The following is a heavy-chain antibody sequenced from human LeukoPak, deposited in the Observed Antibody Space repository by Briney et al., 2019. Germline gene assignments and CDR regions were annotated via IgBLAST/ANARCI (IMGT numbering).Heavy chain of an antibody. CDR2: INHSGST. CDR3: ARGLLYYYDSIGYSLHFDY. D-gene: IGHD3-22*01. J-gene: IGHJ4*02. CDR1: GGSFSGYY. V-gene: IGHV4-34*01. Sequence: SETLSLTCAVYGGSFSGYYWSWIRQPPGKGLEWIGEINHSGSTNYNPSLKSRVTVSVDTSKNQFSLKLSSVTAADTAVYYCARGLLYYYDSIGYSLHFDYWGQGTLVTVSS.